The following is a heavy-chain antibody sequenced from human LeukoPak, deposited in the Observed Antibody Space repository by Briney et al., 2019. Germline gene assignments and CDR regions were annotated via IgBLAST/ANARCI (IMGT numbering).Heavy chain of an antibody. Sequence: ASVKVSCKTSGYTFTRYDINWVRQASGQGLEWMGWMNPYSGNTGYAQKFQGRVTMTRNTSISTAYMELSSLRSEDTAVYYCARGSRPVYNLLTGKRYFDYWGQGTLLTVSS. J-gene: IGHJ4*02. CDR1: GYTFTRYD. V-gene: IGHV1-8*01. CDR3: ARGSRPVYNLLTGKRYFDY. CDR2: MNPYSGNT. D-gene: IGHD3-9*01.